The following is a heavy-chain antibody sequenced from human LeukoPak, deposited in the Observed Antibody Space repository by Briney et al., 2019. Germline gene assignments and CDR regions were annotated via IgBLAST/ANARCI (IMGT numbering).Heavy chain of an antibody. V-gene: IGHV3-30-3*01. J-gene: IGHJ6*03. D-gene: IGHD2-2*01. CDR3: ARFSPILVVVPAAKGRFYYYYYYMDV. Sequence: GGSLRLSCAASGFTFSSYAMHWVRQAPGKGLEWVAVISYDGSNKYYADSVKGRFTISRDNSKNTLYLQMNSLRAEDTAVYYCARFSPILVVVPAAKGRFYYYYYYMDVWGKGTTVTVSS. CDR1: GFTFSSYA. CDR2: ISYDGSNK.